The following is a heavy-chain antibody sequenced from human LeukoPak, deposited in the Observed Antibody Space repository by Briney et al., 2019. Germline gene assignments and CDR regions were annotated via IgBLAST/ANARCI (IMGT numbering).Heavy chain of an antibody. V-gene: IGHV3-11*01. CDR3: AREKEGSGRYYYYYYGMDV. CDR1: GFTFSDYY. CDR2: ISSSGSTI. Sequence: PGGSLRLSCAASGFTFSDYYMTWIRQAPGKGLEWVSYISSSGSTIYYADSVTGRFTISRDNAKNSLYLQMNSLRAEDTAVYYCAREKEGSGRYYYYYYGMDVWGQGTTVTVSS. J-gene: IGHJ6*02. D-gene: IGHD3-3*01.